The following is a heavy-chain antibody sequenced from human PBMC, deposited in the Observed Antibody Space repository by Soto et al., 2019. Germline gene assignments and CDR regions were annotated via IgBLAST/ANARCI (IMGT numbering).Heavy chain of an antibody. D-gene: IGHD2-15*01. CDR3: TRRSRGRCCIY. CDR1: GGAVYSDGYY. V-gene: IGHV4-39*01. Sequence: SETLSLTCTVSGGAVYSDGYYWGWIRQSPGKGLEWIGNIYYSGNTYYNPSLKSRVTISIDTSKNQFSLQLTSVTAADTAVYSCTRRSRGRCCIYWGRG. J-gene: IGHJ4*02. CDR2: IYYSGNT.